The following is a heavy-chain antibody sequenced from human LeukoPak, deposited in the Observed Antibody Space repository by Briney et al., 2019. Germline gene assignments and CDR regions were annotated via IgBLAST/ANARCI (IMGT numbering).Heavy chain of an antibody. Sequence: TGGSLRLSCAASGFTFSNYGMHWVRQAPGKGLEWGAFIRYDGGNKYYADSVKGQFTIFRDNFKNMIYLQMNSLRAEDTAVYYCVKDGARVGATTYYYMDVWGKGTTVTVSS. V-gene: IGHV3-30*02. J-gene: IGHJ6*03. D-gene: IGHD1-26*01. CDR2: IRYDGGNK. CDR3: VKDGARVGATTYYYMDV. CDR1: GFTFSNYG.